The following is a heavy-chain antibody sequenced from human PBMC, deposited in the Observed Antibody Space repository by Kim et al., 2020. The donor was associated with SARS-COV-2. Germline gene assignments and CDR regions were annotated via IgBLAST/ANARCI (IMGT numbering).Heavy chain of an antibody. CDR3: TRAHNIGRWAYYYYYYMDV. V-gene: IGHV3-49*04. J-gene: IGHJ6*03. CDR2: IRSKAYGGTT. Sequence: GGSLRLSCTASGFTFGDYAMGWVRQAPGKGLEWVGFIRSKAYGGTTEYAASVKGRFTISRDDSKSIAYLQMNSLKTEDTAVYYCTRAHNIGRWAYYYYYYMDVWGKWTTVTVSS. D-gene: IGHD5-12*01. CDR1: GFTFGDYA.